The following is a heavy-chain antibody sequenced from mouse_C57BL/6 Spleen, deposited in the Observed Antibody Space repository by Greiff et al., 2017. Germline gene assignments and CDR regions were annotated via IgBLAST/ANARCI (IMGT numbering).Heavy chain of an antibody. CDR1: GYTFTSYW. J-gene: IGHJ2*01. CDR2: IDPSDSYT. CDR3: AREGLRGY. V-gene: IGHV1-50*01. Sequence: VQLQQPGAELVKPGASVKLSCKASGYTFTSYWMQWVKQRPGPGLEWIGEIDPSDSYTNYNQKFKGKATLTVDTSSSTAYMQRSSLTSEDAAVYYCAREGLRGYGGQGTTLTVSS. D-gene: IGHD1-1*01.